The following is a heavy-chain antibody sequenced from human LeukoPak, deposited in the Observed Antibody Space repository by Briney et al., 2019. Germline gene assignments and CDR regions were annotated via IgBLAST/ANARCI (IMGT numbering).Heavy chain of an antibody. J-gene: IGHJ3*02. CDR1: GGSFSGYY. D-gene: IGHD6-13*01. V-gene: IGHV4-34*01. Sequence: SETLSPTCAVYGGSFSGYYWSWIRQPPGKGLEWIGEINHSGSTNYNPSLKSRVTISVDTSKNQFSLKLSSVTAADTAVYYCARLPGGSSWYLFDAFDIWGQGTIVTVSS. CDR3: ARLPGGSSWYLFDAFDI. CDR2: INHSGST.